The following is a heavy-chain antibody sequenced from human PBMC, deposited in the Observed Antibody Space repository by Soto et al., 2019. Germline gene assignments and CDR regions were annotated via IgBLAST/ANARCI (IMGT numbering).Heavy chain of an antibody. CDR2: ISYDGSNK. CDR3: AKDKRPNYYYGMDV. Sequence: QVQLVESGGGVVQPGRSLRLSCAASGFTFSSYGMYWVRQAPGKGLEWVAGISYDGSNKYYVDSVKGRFTISRDNSKNTLYLQMNSLRAEDTAVYYCAKDKRPNYYYGMDVWGQGTTVTVSS. CDR1: GFTFSSYG. V-gene: IGHV3-30*18. J-gene: IGHJ6*02.